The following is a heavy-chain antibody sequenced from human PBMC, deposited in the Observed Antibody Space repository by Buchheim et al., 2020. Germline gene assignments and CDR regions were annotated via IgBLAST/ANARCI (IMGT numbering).Heavy chain of an antibody. D-gene: IGHD6-19*01. V-gene: IGHV3-30*18. CDR3: AKSGRIPGYSSGWYGSLHDY. CDR1: GFTFSSYG. CDR2: ISYDGSNK. J-gene: IGHJ4*02. Sequence: QVQLVESGGGVVQPGRSLRLSCAASGFTFSSYGRHWVRQAPGKGLEWVAVISYDGSNKYYADSVKGRFTIPRDNSKNTLYLQMNSLRAEDTAVYYCAKSGRIPGYSSGWYGSLHDYWGQGTL.